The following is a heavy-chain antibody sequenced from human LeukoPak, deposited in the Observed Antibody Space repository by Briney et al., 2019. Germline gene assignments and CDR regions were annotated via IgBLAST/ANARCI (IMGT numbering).Heavy chain of an antibody. CDR1: GYTFTSYN. Sequence: ASVNVSFKASGYTFTSYNMHWVRQAPGQGLAWVGIINPSGGRTSYGQKFQGRVTMTRDTSTRTVYMELSSLTSEDTTVYYCARTVGADLYYCDNWGQGTLVTVSS. CDR2: INPSGGRT. V-gene: IGHV1-46*01. CDR3: ARTVGADLYYCDN. D-gene: IGHD1-26*01. J-gene: IGHJ4*02.